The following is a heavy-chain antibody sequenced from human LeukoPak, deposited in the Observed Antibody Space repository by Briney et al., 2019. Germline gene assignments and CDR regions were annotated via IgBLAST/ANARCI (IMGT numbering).Heavy chain of an antibody. V-gene: IGHV3-7*01. CDR2: IKQDGSKN. CDR1: GFTSSSYW. J-gene: IGHJ3*02. CDR3: GREGDAFDI. Sequence: GGSLRLSCAASGFTSSSYWMSWVRQAPGKGLEWVANIKQDGSKNYSGDSLKGPFTISRDNAQNSRYLQMNSLRAEDTAVYYCGREGDAFDIWGQGTMVTVSS.